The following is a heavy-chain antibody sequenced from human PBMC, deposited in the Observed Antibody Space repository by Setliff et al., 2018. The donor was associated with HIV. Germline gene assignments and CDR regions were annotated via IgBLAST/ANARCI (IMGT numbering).Heavy chain of an antibody. CDR3: ARGEGMEADLFDY. CDR1: EYTFTDFY. V-gene: IGHV1-2*06. Sequence: ASVKVSCKASEYTFTDFYVHWVRQAPGQGLEWMGRINPKSGNTNYAQKLQGRVTMTTDTSTSTAYMELRSLRSDDTAVYYCARGEGMEADLFDYWGQGTLVTVSS. CDR2: INPKSGNT. D-gene: IGHD1-1*01. J-gene: IGHJ4*02.